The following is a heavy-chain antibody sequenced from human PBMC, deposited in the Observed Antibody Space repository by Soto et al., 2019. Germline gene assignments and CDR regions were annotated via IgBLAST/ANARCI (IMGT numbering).Heavy chain of an antibody. CDR1: GGSITGTNW. CDR3: AKHNSGGWFDP. J-gene: IGHJ5*02. V-gene: IGHV4-4*02. Sequence: SETLSLTCAVSGGSITGTNWWSWVRQPPGKGLEWIGEIYHSGSTNYNPSLKSRVTISVDKSNNQFSLRLTSVTAADTAVYYCAKHNSGGWFDPWGQGTLVTVSS. CDR2: IYHSGST. D-gene: IGHD3-22*01.